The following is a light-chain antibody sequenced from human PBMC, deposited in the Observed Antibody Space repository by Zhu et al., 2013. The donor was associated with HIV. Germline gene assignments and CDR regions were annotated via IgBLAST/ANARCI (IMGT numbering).Light chain of an antibody. CDR1: SGINVATYR. Sequence: QLVLTQPSSLSASPGASASLTCTLRSGINVATYRIYWYQQKPGSPPQYLLRYKSDSDKQQGSGVPSRFSGSKDTSANAGILLISGLQSEDEADYYCMIWHSSAVVFGGGTKLTVL. V-gene: IGLV5-45*03. CDR2: YKSDSDK. CDR3: MIWHSSAVV. J-gene: IGLJ2*01.